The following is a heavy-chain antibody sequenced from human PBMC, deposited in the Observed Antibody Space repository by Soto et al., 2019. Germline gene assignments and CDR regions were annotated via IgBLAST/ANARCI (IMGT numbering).Heavy chain of an antibody. CDR3: AKDRLMLTMVVVGAFDF. Sequence: VQLLESGGGLVQPGGSLRLSCAASGFSCNNHAMTWVRQAPGKGLEWVSGISGSGSTTHYADSVKGRFTISRDNSQDTLYLQMNSLRPEDTAVYYCAKDRLMLTMVVVGAFDFWGLGTMVTVSS. CDR1: GFSCNNHA. CDR2: ISGSGSTT. J-gene: IGHJ3*01. D-gene: IGHD3-22*01. V-gene: IGHV3-23*01.